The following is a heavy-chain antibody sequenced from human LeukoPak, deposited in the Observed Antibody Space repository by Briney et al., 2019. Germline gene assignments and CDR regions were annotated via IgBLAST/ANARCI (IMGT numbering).Heavy chain of an antibody. CDR1: GFTFSTYA. CDR3: AREERCGSTSCPFDY. V-gene: IGHV3-66*01. CDR2: IYSGGST. J-gene: IGHJ4*02. Sequence: GGSLRLSCAASGFTFSTYAISWVRQAPGKGLEWVSVIYSGGSTYYADSVKGRFIISRDNSKNTLYLQMNSLRAEDTAVYYCAREERCGSTSCPFDYWGQGTLVTVSS. D-gene: IGHD2-2*01.